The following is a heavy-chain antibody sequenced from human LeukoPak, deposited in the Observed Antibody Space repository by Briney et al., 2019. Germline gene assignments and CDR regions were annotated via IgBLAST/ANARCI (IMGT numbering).Heavy chain of an antibody. Sequence: SGGSLRLSCAASGFTVSSNYMNWVRQAPGKGLEWVSSISSSSSYIYYADSVKGRFTISRDNAKNSLYLQMNSLRAEDTAVYYCARGSWFDPWGQGTLVTVSS. J-gene: IGHJ5*02. CDR2: ISSSSSYI. CDR3: ARGSWFDP. V-gene: IGHV3-21*01. CDR1: GFTVSSNY.